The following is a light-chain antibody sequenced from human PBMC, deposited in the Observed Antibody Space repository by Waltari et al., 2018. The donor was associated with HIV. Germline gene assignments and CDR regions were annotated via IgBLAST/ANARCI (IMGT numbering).Light chain of an antibody. V-gene: IGLV1-47*01. Sequence: SVLTQPPSASGTPGPRVTISCSGRTSNIGSNYVFWYQHLPGTAPKLLIHRNDQRPSGVPDRFSASTSGPSASLAISGLRSEDEADYYCVAWDDSLRGVLFGGGTKVAVL. CDR1: TSNIGSNY. J-gene: IGLJ2*01. CDR2: RND. CDR3: VAWDDSLRGVL.